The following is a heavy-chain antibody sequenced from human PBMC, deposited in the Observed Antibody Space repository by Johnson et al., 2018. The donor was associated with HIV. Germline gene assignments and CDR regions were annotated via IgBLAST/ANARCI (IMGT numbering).Heavy chain of an antibody. CDR1: GFTVSSNY. D-gene: IGHD2-15*01. CDR2: IYSGGST. Sequence: VQLVESGGRVVRPGGSLRLSCAASGFTVSSNYMTWVRQAPGKGLEWVSVIYSGGSTYYADSVKGRFTISRDNSKNTLYVQMNSLRGDDTAVYYCAKVGLGHRKGFDIWGQGTMVTVS. V-gene: IGHV3-66*01. J-gene: IGHJ3*02. CDR3: AKVGLGHRKGFDI.